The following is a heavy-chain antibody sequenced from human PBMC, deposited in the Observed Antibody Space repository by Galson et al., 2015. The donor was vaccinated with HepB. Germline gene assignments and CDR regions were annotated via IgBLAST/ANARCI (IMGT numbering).Heavy chain of an antibody. J-gene: IGHJ4*02. V-gene: IGHV3-7*01. D-gene: IGHD1-20*01. Sequence: SLRLSCAASGFTFSSYWMSWVRQAPGKGLEWVANIKQDGSEKYYVDSVKGRFTISRDNAKNSLYLQMNSLRAEDTAVYYCARGMLITGTTREYYFGYWGPGTLVAASS. CDR1: GFTFSSYW. CDR3: ARGMLITGTTREYYFGY. CDR2: IKQDGSEK.